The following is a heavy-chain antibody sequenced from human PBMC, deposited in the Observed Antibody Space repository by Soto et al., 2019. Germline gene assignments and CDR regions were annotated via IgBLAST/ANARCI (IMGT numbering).Heavy chain of an antibody. CDR2: IYYSGST. V-gene: IGHV4-31*03. CDR1: GGSISSGGYY. CDR3: ARDSRDAFDI. Sequence: SETLSLTCTVSGGSISSGGYYWSWIRQHPGKGLEWIGYIYYSGSTYYNPSLKSRVTISVGTSKNQFSLKLSSVTVADTAVYYCARDSRDAFDIWGQGTMVTVSS. J-gene: IGHJ3*02.